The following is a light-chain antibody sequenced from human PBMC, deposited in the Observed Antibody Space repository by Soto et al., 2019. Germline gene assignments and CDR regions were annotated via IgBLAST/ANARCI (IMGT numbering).Light chain of an antibody. J-gene: IGKJ2*01. V-gene: IGKV1-5*03. CDR2: KAS. Sequence: DIQMTQSPSTLSASVGDRVTITCRASQSISTWLAWYQQKPGKAPNLLIYKASSLQSGDPSRFSGSGSGREFTLTISRLQSDDFATYNCQPYNSYPYTFGQGTKLEIK. CDR1: QSISTW. CDR3: QPYNSYPYT.